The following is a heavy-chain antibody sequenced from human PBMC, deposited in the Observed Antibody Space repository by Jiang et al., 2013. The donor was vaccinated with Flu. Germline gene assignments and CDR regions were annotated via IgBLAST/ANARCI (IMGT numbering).Heavy chain of an antibody. Sequence: LLKPSETLSLICTMYGESFSDYYWSWIRQPPGKGLEWIGEINHIGSTYYNPSLKSRVTISVDTSKNQVSLKLRSMTATDTAVYYCARPGHCTSTTCPPDYWGQGTLVTVSS. CDR1: GESFSDYY. D-gene: IGHD2-2*01. J-gene: IGHJ4*02. CDR3: ARPGHCTSTTCPPDY. V-gene: IGHV4-34*01. CDR2: INHIGST.